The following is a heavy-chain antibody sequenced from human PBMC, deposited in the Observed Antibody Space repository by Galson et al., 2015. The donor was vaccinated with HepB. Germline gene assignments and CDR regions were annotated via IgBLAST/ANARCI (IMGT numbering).Heavy chain of an antibody. V-gene: IGHV1-69*04. J-gene: IGHJ6*02. CDR2: IIPILGIA. Sequence: SVKVSCKASGGTFSSYAISWVRQAPGQGLEWMGRIIPILGIANYAQKFQGRVTITADKSTSTAYMELSSLRSEDTAVYYCARAIAAAGSYYYYGMDVWGQGTTVTVSS. CDR3: ARAIAAAGSYYYYGMDV. CDR1: GGTFSSYA. D-gene: IGHD6-13*01.